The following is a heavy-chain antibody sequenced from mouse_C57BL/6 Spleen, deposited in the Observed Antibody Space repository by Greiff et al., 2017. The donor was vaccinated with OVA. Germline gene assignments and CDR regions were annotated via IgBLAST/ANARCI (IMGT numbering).Heavy chain of an antibody. J-gene: IGHJ2*01. Sequence: EVQLQQSGPVLVKPGASVKMSCKASGYTFTDYYMNWVKQSHGKSLEWIGVINPYNGGTSYNQKFKGKATLTVDKSSSTAYMELNSLTSEDSAVYYCAREAQATDFDYWGQGTTLTVSS. CDR3: AREAQATDFDY. CDR1: GYTFTDYY. CDR2: INPYNGGT. V-gene: IGHV1-19*01. D-gene: IGHD3-2*02.